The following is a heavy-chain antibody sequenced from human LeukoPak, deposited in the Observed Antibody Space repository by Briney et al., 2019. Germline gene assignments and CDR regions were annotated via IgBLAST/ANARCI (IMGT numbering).Heavy chain of an antibody. CDR1: GFTFSSYA. J-gene: IGHJ5*02. CDR3: AKWGTLWFGELFHENWFDP. CDR2: IRGSGGST. Sequence: GGSLRLSCAASGFTFSSYAMSWVRQAPGKGLEWVSAIRGSGGSTYYADSVKGRFTISRDNSKNTLYLQMNSLRAEDTAVYYCAKWGTLWFGELFHENWFDPWGQGTLVTVSS. V-gene: IGHV3-23*01. D-gene: IGHD3-10*01.